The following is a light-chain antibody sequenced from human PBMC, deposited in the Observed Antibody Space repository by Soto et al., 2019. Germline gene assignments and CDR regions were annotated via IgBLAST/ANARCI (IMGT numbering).Light chain of an antibody. CDR1: QSVSSSY. V-gene: IGKV3D-20*01. CDR2: DTS. CDR3: QQYGSSPIT. Sequence: VVLTQSPATLSLSPGERGSLSCGASQSVSSSYVAWYQHKPGLAPRLLIHDTSSRAIGIPDRLSGSKSGTNFTLTIRRMEPEDVGMYYCQQYGSSPITFGQGTRLENK. J-gene: IGKJ5*01.